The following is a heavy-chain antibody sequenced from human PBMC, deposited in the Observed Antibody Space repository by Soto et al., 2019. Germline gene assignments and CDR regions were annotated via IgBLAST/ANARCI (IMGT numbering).Heavy chain of an antibody. CDR1: GYTFTSYG. D-gene: IGHD3-22*01. J-gene: IGHJ4*02. V-gene: IGHV1-18*01. Sequence: QVQLVQSGAEVKEPGASVKVSCMASGYTFTSYGISWVRQAPGQGLEWMGWISAYNGNKNYAQKLQGRVTMTTDTSTSTAYMELRSLRYDDTAVYYCARDSYYDRSAYPFDYWGQGTLVTVSS. CDR3: ARDSYYDRSAYPFDY. CDR2: ISAYNGNK.